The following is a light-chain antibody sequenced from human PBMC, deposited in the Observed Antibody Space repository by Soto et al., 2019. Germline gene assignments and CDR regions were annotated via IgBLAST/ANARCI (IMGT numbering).Light chain of an antibody. CDR1: QSVGGNY. V-gene: IGKV3-20*01. J-gene: IGKJ1*01. Sequence: EIVLTQSPGTLSLSPGERATLSCRASQSVGGNYLAWHQQKPGQAPRILIYDASSRPADIPDRFSGSGSGTAFTLSASSRGAEDFAVFFCKQYGGAPGAFGQGAK. CDR3: KQYGGAPGA. CDR2: DAS.